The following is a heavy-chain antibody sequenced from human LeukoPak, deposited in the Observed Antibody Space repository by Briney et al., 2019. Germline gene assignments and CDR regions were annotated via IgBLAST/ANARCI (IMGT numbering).Heavy chain of an antibody. V-gene: IGHV1-18*04. D-gene: IGHD3-22*01. Sequence: SVKVSCKASGYTFTSYGISWVRQAPGQGLEWVGWISAYNGNTNYAQKLQGRVTMTTDTSTSTAYMELRSLRSDDTAVYYCARSPLPYYYDSSGPFDYWGQGTLVTVSS. CDR2: ISAYNGNT. J-gene: IGHJ4*02. CDR1: GYTFTSYG. CDR3: ARSPLPYYYDSSGPFDY.